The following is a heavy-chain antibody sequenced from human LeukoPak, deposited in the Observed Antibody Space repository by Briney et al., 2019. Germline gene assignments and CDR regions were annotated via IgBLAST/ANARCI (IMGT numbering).Heavy chain of an antibody. Sequence: SETLSLTCAVSDYSISSGYYWGWIRQPPAKGLEWIGSIYHSGSAYYSPSLKSRLTISIDTSKNQFSLKLSSVTAADTAMYYCARHMGPYYYDSSGVDYWGQGTLVTVSS. CDR2: IYHSGSA. CDR1: DYSISSGYY. V-gene: IGHV4-38-2*01. J-gene: IGHJ4*02. D-gene: IGHD3-22*01. CDR3: ARHMGPYYYDSSGVDY.